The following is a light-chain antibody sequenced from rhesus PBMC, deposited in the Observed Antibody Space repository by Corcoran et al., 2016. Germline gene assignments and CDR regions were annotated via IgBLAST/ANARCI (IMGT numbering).Light chain of an antibody. CDR3: QHGYGTPYS. J-gene: IGKJ2*01. CDR2: KAS. CDR1: ENVNHY. V-gene: IGKV1-74*01. Sequence: DIQMTQSPSSLSASVGDRVTITCRASENVNHYLNWYQQKPGKAPKLLIYKASTLQSGVPSRFSGSGSGTDYTVTISSLQPEDVATYYCQHGYGTPYSFGQGTKVEIK.